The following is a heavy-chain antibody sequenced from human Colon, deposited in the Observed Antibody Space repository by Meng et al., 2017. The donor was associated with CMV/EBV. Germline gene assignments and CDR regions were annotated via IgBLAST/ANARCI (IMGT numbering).Heavy chain of an antibody. D-gene: IGHD6-13*01. CDR2: IYPQDRGT. CDR3: VRESWYFDF. Sequence: QVQLVQSGTEVKKPGASVKVSCKTSGYTFTANHLHRVRQAPGQGLEWMGWIYPQDRGTYFAQKFQDRVTLTRDTSITTAYMELSGLTSDDTAIYYCVRESWYFDFWGEGTLVTVSS. CDR1: GYTFTANH. J-gene: IGHJ4*02. V-gene: IGHV1-2*02.